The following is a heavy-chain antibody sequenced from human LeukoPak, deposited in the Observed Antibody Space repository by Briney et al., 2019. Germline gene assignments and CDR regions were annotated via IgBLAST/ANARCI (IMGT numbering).Heavy chain of an antibody. Sequence: GGSLRLSCAASGLTFSSYGIHWVRQAPGKGLEWVSLIWYDGSNKYYADSVKGRFTISRDDSKNTVYLQMNSLRAEDTSVYYCARDGEYCSAGCTSHSYSYGLDVWGQGTTVTVSS. CDR2: IWYDGSNK. J-gene: IGHJ6*02. CDR1: GLTFSSYG. D-gene: IGHD2-15*01. CDR3: ARDGEYCSAGCTSHSYSYGLDV. V-gene: IGHV3-33*08.